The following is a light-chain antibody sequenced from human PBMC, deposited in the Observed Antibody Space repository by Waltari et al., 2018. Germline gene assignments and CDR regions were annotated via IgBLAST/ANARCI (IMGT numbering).Light chain of an antibody. CDR2: GAS. CDR3: QQYNNWPPYT. Sequence: EIVMTQSPATLSVSPGERAPLSCRASQSVRSNLAWYQQKPGQAPRLLIYGASTRATDIPARFSGSGSGTEFTLTISSMQSEDFAVYYCQQYNNWPPYTFGQGTKLEIK. J-gene: IGKJ2*01. V-gene: IGKV3-15*01. CDR1: QSVRSN.